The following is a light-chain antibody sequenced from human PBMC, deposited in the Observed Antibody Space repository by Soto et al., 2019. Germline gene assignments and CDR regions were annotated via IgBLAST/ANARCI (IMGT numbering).Light chain of an antibody. V-gene: IGKV1-5*03. CDR1: QTISSW. CDR2: KAS. CDR3: QPYNRYSEA. Sequence: DIQMTQSPSTLSGSVGDRVTITCRASQTISSWLAWYQQKPGKAPKLLIYKASTLKSGVPSRFSGSGSGTEFPLTISSLQPDDFATYYCQPYNRYSEAFGQGTKVEL. J-gene: IGKJ1*01.